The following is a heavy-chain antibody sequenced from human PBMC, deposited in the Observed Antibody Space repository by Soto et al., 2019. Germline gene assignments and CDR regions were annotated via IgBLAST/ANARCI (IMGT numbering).Heavy chain of an antibody. V-gene: IGHV3-33*01. D-gene: IGHD6-19*01. J-gene: IGHJ6*02. CDR3: AIDQRGSGWYNAHYYGMDV. CDR2: IWYDGSNK. CDR1: GFTFSSYG. Sequence: QVQLVESGGGVVQPGRSLRLSCAASGFTFSSYGMHWVCQAPGKGLEWVAVIWYDGSNKEYADSVKGRFTISRDNSKNTLYLQMNSLRAEDTAVYYCAIDQRGSGWYNAHYYGMDVWGQGTTVTVSS.